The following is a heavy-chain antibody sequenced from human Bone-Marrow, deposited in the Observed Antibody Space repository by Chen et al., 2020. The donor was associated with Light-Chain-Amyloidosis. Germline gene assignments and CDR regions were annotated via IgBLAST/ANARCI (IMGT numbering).Heavy chain of an antibody. CDR2: IMGSGFTA. V-gene: IGHV3-23*01. CDR3: AKYPLDDDYVDDEDWYFSL. D-gene: IGHD4-17*01. J-gene: IGHJ2*01. CDR1: GFNFNTYP. Sequence: EVQLLESVGGLVQPGGSLRLSCVASGFNFNTYPMTWVRQAPGKGLDWVSSIMGSGFTAYYADSVKGRFTISRDNSKNTLYLHMNNLRADDTGVYFCAKYPLDDDYVDDEDWYFSLWGRGTLVSVSS.